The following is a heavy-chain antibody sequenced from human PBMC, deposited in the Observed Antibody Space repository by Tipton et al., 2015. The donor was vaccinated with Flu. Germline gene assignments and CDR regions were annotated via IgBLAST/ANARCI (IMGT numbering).Heavy chain of an antibody. CDR2: TFHSGNT. V-gene: IGHV4-39*07. J-gene: IGHJ5*02. CDR3: ARRDYSNYASEPKNWFDP. Sequence: SLICGVSGDSIRSSNYYWGWIRQPPGKGLEWIGNTFHSGNTYLNPSLKSRVTMSIDTSKNQFSLKLSSVTASDTAVYYCARRDYSNYASEPKNWFDPWGQGTLVTVSS. CDR1: GDSIRSSNYY. D-gene: IGHD4-11*01.